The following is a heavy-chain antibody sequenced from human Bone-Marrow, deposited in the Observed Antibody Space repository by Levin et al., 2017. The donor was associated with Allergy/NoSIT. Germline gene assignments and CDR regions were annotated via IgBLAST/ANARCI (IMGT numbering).Heavy chain of an antibody. Sequence: GGSLRLSCAASGFTFDEYAMHWVRQAPGKGLEWVSGISWSSGNIAYGDSVKGRFTISRDNAKNSLYLQMNSLRTEDTAFYYCAKVKTRGNIAARLGGPYFDLWGRGTLVTVSS. J-gene: IGHJ2*01. V-gene: IGHV3-9*01. CDR3: AKVKTRGNIAARLGGPYFDL. D-gene: IGHD6-6*01. CDR2: ISWSSGNI. CDR1: GFTFDEYA.